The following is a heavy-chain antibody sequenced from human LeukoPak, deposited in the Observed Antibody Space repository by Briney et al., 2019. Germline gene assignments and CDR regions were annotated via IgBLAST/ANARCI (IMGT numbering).Heavy chain of an antibody. CDR1: GFTFSSYA. D-gene: IGHD5-18*01. CDR3: AGAPGYSYGY. Sequence: RAGGSLRLSCAASGFTFSSYAMSWVRQAPGKGLEWVSAISGSGGSTYYADSVKGRFTISRDNSKNTLFLQMNSLRAEDTAIYYCAGAPGYSYGYWGQGTLVIVSS. V-gene: IGHV3-23*01. J-gene: IGHJ4*02. CDR2: ISGSGGST.